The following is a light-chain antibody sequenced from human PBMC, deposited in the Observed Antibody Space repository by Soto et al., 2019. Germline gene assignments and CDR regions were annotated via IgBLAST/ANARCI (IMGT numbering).Light chain of an antibody. CDR3: QSYDSSLSDLYV. J-gene: IGLJ1*01. Sequence: CVRAPAPPGTGVPGGRGTTPRTRGSSQNGAGYDVHWYQQLPGTAPKLLIYGNSNRPSGVPDRFSGSKSGTSASLAITGLQAEDEADYYCQSYDSSLSDLYVFGTGTKVTVL. CDR1: SSQNGAGYD. CDR2: GNS. V-gene: IGLV1-40*01.